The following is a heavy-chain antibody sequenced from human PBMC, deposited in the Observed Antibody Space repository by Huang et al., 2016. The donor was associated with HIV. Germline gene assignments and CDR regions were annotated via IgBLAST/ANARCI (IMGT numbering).Heavy chain of an antibody. CDR1: GGSISSSSYY. Sequence: QLQLQESGPGLVKPSETLSLTCTVSGGSISSSSYYWGWIRQPPGKGLEWIVSIYYSGSTYSNPSLKSRVTISVDTSKNQFSLKLSSVTAADTAVYYCARRGNIAVTGRRETHFDYWGQGTLVTVSS. CDR2: IYYSGST. CDR3: ARRGNIAVTGRRETHFDY. J-gene: IGHJ4*02. V-gene: IGHV4-39*01. D-gene: IGHD6-19*01.